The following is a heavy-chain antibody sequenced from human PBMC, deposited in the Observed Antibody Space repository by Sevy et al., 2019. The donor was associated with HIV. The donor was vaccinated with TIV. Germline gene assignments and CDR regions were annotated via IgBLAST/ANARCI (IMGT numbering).Heavy chain of an antibody. CDR1: GFTFNSYG. CDR3: ARVDYQYYYYAMDV. Sequence: GGSLRLSCVASGFTFNSYGMHWVRQAPGKGLEWVAVIWYDGSNQYYEDSVNGRFTISRDNSKNTLYLQMNSLRAEDTAVYFCARVDYQYYYYAMDVWGQGTTVTVSS. V-gene: IGHV3-33*01. D-gene: IGHD4-17*01. CDR2: IWYDGSNQ. J-gene: IGHJ6*02.